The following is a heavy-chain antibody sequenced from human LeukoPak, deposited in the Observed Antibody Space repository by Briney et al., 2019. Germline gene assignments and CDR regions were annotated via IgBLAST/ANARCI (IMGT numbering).Heavy chain of an antibody. CDR3: ASGYRYGGSAYYYYGMDV. J-gene: IGHJ6*02. CDR2: IIPIFGIA. D-gene: IGHD5-18*01. CDR1: GGTFSSYA. V-gene: IGHV1-69*04. Sequence: ASVKVSCKASGGTFSSYAISWVRQAPGQGLEWMGRIIPIFGIANYAQKFQGRVTITADKSTSTAYMGLSSLRSEDTAVYYCASGYRYGGSAYYYYGMDVWGQGTTVTVSS.